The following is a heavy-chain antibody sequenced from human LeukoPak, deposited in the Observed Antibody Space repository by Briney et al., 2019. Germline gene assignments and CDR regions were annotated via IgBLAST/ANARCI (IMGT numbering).Heavy chain of an antibody. CDR3: AKDGVAAAATNYFDY. D-gene: IGHD6-13*01. CDR1: GFTFSSYA. CDR2: TSGSGVGT. J-gene: IGHJ4*02. Sequence: GGSLRLSCAASGFTFSSYAMSWVRQAPGKGLEWVSATSGSGVGTYYADSVKGRFTISRDNSKNTLYLQMNSLRAEDTAVYYCAKDGVAAAATNYFDYWGQGTLVTVSS. V-gene: IGHV3-23*01.